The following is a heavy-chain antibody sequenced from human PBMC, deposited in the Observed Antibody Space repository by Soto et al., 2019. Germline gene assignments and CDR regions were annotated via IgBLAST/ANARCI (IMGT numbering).Heavy chain of an antibody. CDR2: ISPYNGNT. CDR3: ARDQSSRVFDY. V-gene: IGHV1-18*01. D-gene: IGHD2-2*01. CDR1: GYTFTSYG. Sequence: ASVKVSCKASGYTFTSYGISWVRQAPGQGLEWMGWISPYNGNTNYAQSVRGRVTITTDTSTSTAYMEIRSLRFDDTAVYYCARDQSSRVFDYWGQGTLVTVSS. J-gene: IGHJ4*02.